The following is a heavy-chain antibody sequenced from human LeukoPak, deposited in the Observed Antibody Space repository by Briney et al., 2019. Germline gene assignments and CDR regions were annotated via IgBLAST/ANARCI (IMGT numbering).Heavy chain of an antibody. Sequence: SETLSLTCTVSGGSISSYYWSWIRQPPGQGLEWIRNIYYSGSTNYNPSLKSRVSISVDTSKNQFSLKLSSVTAADTAVYYCARDLGYSYGPTFDPWGQGTLVTVSS. CDR2: IYYSGST. V-gene: IGHV4-59*01. CDR1: GGSISSYY. J-gene: IGHJ5*02. D-gene: IGHD5-18*01. CDR3: ARDLGYSYGPTFDP.